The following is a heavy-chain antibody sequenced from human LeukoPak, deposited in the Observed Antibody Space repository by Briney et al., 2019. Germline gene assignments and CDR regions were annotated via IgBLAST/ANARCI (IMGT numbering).Heavy chain of an antibody. CDR3: ARGVYIAAAQYGY. CDR2: IYYSGTT. CDR1: GGSISSYY. J-gene: IGHJ4*02. V-gene: IGHV4-59*01. Sequence: PSETLSLTCTISGGSISSYYWSWIRQPPGKGLEWIGYIYYSGTTNYNPSLKSRVTISVDTSKNQFSLKLSSVTAADTAVYYCARGVYIAAAQYGYWGQGTLVTVSS. D-gene: IGHD6-13*01.